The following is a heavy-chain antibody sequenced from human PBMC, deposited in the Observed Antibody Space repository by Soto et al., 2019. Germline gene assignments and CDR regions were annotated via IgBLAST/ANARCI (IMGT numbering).Heavy chain of an antibody. J-gene: IGHJ4*02. CDR1: GATFSSYA. V-gene: IGHV1-69*06. CDR3: ARDKGAYYSHLVY. D-gene: IGHD3-22*01. Sequence: QGLLVQSGAEVNKPGSSVKVSCKLSGATFSSYAMSWVRQAPGQGLEWIGGIIPFFGTPNYAQKFQGRVTITADTSTATSYMELSSLRSDDTAVYYCARDKGAYYSHLVYWGQGTLVTVSS. CDR2: IIPFFGTP.